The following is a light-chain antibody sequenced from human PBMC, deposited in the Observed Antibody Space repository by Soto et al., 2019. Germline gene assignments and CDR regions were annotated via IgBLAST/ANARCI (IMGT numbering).Light chain of an antibody. Sequence: DIQMTQSPSTLSASVGDRVTITCRASQSISTWLAWYQQKPGKAPKILIYDASSLESGVPSRFSGSGSGTEFTLTISSLQPDDFATYYCQQYKTFGQGTKVDI. CDR3: QQYKT. CDR2: DAS. CDR1: QSISTW. V-gene: IGKV1-5*01. J-gene: IGKJ1*01.